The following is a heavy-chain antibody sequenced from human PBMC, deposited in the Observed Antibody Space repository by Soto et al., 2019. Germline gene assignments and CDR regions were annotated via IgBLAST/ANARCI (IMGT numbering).Heavy chain of an antibody. CDR3: ARGVITMVRGADY. D-gene: IGHD3-10*01. Sequence: QVQLQESGPGLVKPSQTLSLTCTVSGGSISSGGYYWSWIRQHPGKVLEWIAYIYSSGTTYYNPALKRRVTIAVDTSKNPFSLKLSSVTAADTAVDYCARGVITMVRGADYWVRGDLWTVSA. CDR1: GGSISSGGYY. CDR2: IYSSGTT. V-gene: IGHV4-31*03. J-gene: IGHJ4*02.